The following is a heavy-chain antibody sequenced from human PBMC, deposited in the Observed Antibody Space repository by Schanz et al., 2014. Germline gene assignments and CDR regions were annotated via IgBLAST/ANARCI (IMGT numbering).Heavy chain of an antibody. D-gene: IGHD1-26*01. Sequence: EVHLVESGGGLVQPGRSLRLSCAASGFTFDDFALHWVRQAPGKGLEWVSGLSWNSGDVAYADSVKGRFTISRDNSKNTMYMQMNSLRAEDTAVYYCARGPSSGVWELPDYWGQGTLVTVSS. V-gene: IGHV3-9*01. CDR1: GFTFDDFA. CDR2: LSWNSGDV. J-gene: IGHJ4*02. CDR3: ARGPSSGVWELPDY.